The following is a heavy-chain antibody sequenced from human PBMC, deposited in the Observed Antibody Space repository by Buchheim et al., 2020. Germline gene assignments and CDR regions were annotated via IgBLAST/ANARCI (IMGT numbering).Heavy chain of an antibody. CDR2: ISYDGSNK. D-gene: IGHD3-9*01. CDR3: ARGSHRLRYFDWLEDY. V-gene: IGHV3-30-3*01. CDR1: GFTFSSYA. Sequence: QVQLVESGGGVVQPGRSLRLSCAASGFTFSSYAMHWVRQAPGKGLEWVAFISYDGSNKYYADSVKGRFTISRDNSKNTPYLQMNSLRAEDTAVYYCARGSHRLRYFDWLEDYWGQGTL. J-gene: IGHJ4*02.